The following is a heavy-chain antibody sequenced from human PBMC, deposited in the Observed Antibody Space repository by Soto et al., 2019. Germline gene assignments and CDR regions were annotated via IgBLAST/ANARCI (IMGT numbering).Heavy chain of an antibody. CDR3: ARLPPSIWGGGNCSRLDSYFDP. CDR2: IIPLFGTP. CDR1: GVTFSTSG. J-gene: IGHJ5*02. Sequence: QVQLVQSGAEVKKPGSSLKVSCKTSGVTFSTSGISWVRQGPGQGLEWMGGIIPLFGTPKYARKFQGRVSIPGGDSATTPYRELSGLSSDDTAIYSWARLPPSIWGGGNCSRLDSYFDPWGQGSQVVVSS. V-gene: IGHV1-69*01. D-gene: IGHD2-21*01.